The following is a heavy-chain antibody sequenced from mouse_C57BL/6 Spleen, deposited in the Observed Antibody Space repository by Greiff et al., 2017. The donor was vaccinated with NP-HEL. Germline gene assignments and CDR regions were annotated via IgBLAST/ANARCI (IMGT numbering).Heavy chain of an antibody. CDR2: IYPGDGDT. CDR1: GYAFSSSW. V-gene: IGHV1-82*01. D-gene: IGHD4-1*01. CDR3: ARSTGTYYFDY. J-gene: IGHJ2*01. Sequence: VQLQQSGPELVKPGASVKISCKASGYAFSSSWMNWVKLRPGKGLEWIGRIYPGDGDTNYNGKFKGKATLTADKSSSTAYMQLSSLTSEDSAVYFCARSTGTYYFDYWGQGTTLTVSS.